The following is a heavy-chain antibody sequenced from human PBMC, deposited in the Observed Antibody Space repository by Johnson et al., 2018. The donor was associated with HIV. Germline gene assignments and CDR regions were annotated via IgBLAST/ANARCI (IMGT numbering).Heavy chain of an antibody. D-gene: IGHD1-26*01. CDR1: GFSFSSYW. J-gene: IGHJ3*02. V-gene: IGHV3-7*01. CDR3: ARDRSDIFAFDI. Sequence: VQLVESGGGVVQPGRSLRLSCAASGFSFSSYWMSWVRQAPGKGLEWVANIKQDGSEKYYVDSVKGRFTISRDNAKNSLYLQMNSLRAEDTAVYYCARDRSDIFAFDIWGQGTMVTVSS. CDR2: IKQDGSEK.